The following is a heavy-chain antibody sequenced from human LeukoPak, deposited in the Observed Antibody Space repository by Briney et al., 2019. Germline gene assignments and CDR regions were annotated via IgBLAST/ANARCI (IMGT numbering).Heavy chain of an antibody. D-gene: IGHD1-26*01. CDR2: ISAYNGNT. V-gene: IGHV1-18*01. Sequence: GASVKVSCKASGYTFTSYGISWVRQAPGQGLEWMGWISAYNGNTNYAQKLQGRVTMTTDTSTSTAYMELRSLRSDDTAVYYCARESVLGPSADEYFQHWGQGTLVTVSS. CDR3: ARESVLGPSADEYFQH. CDR1: GYTFTSYG. J-gene: IGHJ1*01.